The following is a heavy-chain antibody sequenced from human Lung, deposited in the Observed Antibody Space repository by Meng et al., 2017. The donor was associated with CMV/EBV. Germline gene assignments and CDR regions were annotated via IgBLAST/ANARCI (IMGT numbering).Heavy chain of an antibody. CDR1: GFTFSSYS. V-gene: IGHV3-21*01. CDR2: ISSSSYI. Sequence: GESLKISCAASGFTFSSYSMNWVRQAPGKGLEWVSSISSSSYIYYADSVKGRFTISRDNAKNSLYLQMNSLRAEDTAVYYCAGDYVNDYWGQGTLVTVSS. CDR3: AGDYVNDY. J-gene: IGHJ4*02. D-gene: IGHD3-16*01.